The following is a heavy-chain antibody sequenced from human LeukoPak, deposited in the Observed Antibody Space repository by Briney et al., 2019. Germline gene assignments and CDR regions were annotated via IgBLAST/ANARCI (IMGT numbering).Heavy chain of an antibody. D-gene: IGHD1-1*01. Sequence: SETLSLTCTVSGGSISNGGYYWSWVRQHPGKGLEWIGSIFGSGSTYYNPSLKSRVTISVDTSKNQLSLKLSSVTAADTAVYYCATAPDRNWFDYWGQGTLVTVSS. CDR2: IFGSGST. J-gene: IGHJ4*02. CDR3: ATAPDRNWFDY. CDR1: GGSISNGGYY. V-gene: IGHV4-31*03.